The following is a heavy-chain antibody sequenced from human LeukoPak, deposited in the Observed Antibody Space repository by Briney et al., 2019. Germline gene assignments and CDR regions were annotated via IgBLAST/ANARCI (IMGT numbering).Heavy chain of an antibody. CDR2: IKQDGSEK. Sequence: GGSLRLSCAASGFSFSNYWMSWVRQAPGKGLEWVANIKQDGSEKYYVDSVKGRFTISRDNAKNSLYLQMNSLRAEDTAVYYCANGYSYGYGWGQGTLVTVSS. D-gene: IGHD5-18*01. CDR1: GFSFSNYW. J-gene: IGHJ4*02. V-gene: IGHV3-7*01. CDR3: ANGYSYGYG.